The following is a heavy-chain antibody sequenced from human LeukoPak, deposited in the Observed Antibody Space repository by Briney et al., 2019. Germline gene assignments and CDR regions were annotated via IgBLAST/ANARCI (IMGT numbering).Heavy chain of an antibody. CDR3: ARGVGEQLALYFDY. Sequence: SETLSLTCTVSGGSISSGAFYWNWIRQHPGKGLEWVVYIYYSGSSSYNPSLKSRVTISVDTSKNQFSLKLSSVTAADTAVYYCARGVGEQLALYFDYWGQGTLVTVSS. J-gene: IGHJ4*02. V-gene: IGHV4-31*03. D-gene: IGHD6-6*01. CDR2: IYYSGSS. CDR1: GGSISSGAFY.